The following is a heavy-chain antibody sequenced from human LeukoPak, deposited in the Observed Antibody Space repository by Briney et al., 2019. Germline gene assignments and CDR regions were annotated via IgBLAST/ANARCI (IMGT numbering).Heavy chain of an antibody. D-gene: IGHD3-10*01. CDR2: IYDSGST. Sequence: LSWVRQPPGKGLEWIGSIYDSGSTYYNPSLKSRVTISVDTSKNQFSLKLNSVTAADTAVYYCARHYGPWGQGTLVTVSS. J-gene: IGHJ5*02. CDR3: ARHYGP. V-gene: IGHV4-39*01.